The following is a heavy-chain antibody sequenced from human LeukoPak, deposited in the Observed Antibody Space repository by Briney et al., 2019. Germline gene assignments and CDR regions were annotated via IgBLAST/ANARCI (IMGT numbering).Heavy chain of an antibody. CDR3: ARHCCSGPAKRVFDI. CDR1: GGSIISSDYH. V-gene: IGHV4-39*01. D-gene: IGHD2-15*01. CDR2: ISYSGNT. Sequence: SETLYLTCTVSGGSIISSDYHWGWVRQPPGKGLEWIGTISYSGNTDYNPSLRSRVTISVDTSNNQFSLRLGSVTAADTAVYHCARHCCSGPAKRVFDIWGQGTMVTVSS. J-gene: IGHJ3*02.